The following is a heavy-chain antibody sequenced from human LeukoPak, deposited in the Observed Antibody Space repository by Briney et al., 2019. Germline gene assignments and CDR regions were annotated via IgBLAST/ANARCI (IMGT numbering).Heavy chain of an antibody. CDR3: AKAADYYDSSGYFYPT. V-gene: IGHV3-53*01. CDR1: GFTVSSNY. D-gene: IGHD3-22*01. CDR2: IYAGGTT. Sequence: GGSLRLSCAVSGFTVSSNYMNWVRLAPGKGLEWVSVIYAGGTTYFADSVKGRFTISRDNSKNTVYLQMNSLRAEDTAVYFCAKAADYYDSSGYFYPTWGQGTLVTVSS. J-gene: IGHJ5*02.